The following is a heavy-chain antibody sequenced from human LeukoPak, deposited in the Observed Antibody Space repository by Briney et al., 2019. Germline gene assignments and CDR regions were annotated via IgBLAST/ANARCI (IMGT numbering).Heavy chain of an antibody. D-gene: IGHD4-17*01. CDR2: IKQDGSEK. Sequence: GGSLRLSCAASGFTFSSYWMSWVRQAPGKGLEWVANIKQDGSEKYYVDSVKGRFTISRDDAKNSLYLQMNSLRAEDTAVYYCARSSTVTTEIDYGMDVWGQGTTVTVSS. CDR1: GFTFSSYW. J-gene: IGHJ6*02. V-gene: IGHV3-7*01. CDR3: ARSSTVTTEIDYGMDV.